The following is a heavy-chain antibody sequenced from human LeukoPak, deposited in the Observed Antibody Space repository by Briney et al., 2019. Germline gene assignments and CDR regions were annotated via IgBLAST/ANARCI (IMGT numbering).Heavy chain of an antibody. V-gene: IGHV1-18*01. CDR1: GYTFTSYG. D-gene: IGHD4-17*01. CDR2: ISAYNGNT. J-gene: IGHJ6*02. CDR3: ARGNYGDYYYYAMDV. Sequence: GASVKVSCKASGYTFTSYGISWVRQGPGQGLECMGWISAYNGNTNYAQKLQGRVTMTTDPSTRTAYMELRSLRSDDTAVYYCARGNYGDYYYYAMDVLGQGTTVTVSS.